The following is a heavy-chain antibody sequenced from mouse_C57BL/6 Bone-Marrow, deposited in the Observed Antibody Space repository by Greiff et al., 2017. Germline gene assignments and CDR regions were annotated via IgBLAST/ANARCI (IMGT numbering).Heavy chain of an antibody. CDR1: GFTFSDAW. D-gene: IGHD1-1*01. CDR3: TPHLFTTVVATPFAY. Sequence: DVQLQESGGGLVQPGGSMKLSCAASGFTFSDAWMDWVRQSPEKGLEWVAEIRNKANNHATYYAESVKGRFTISRDDSKSSVYLQMNSLRAEDAGIYYCTPHLFTTVVATPFAYWGQGTLVTVSA. V-gene: IGHV6-6*01. CDR2: IRNKANNHAT. J-gene: IGHJ3*01.